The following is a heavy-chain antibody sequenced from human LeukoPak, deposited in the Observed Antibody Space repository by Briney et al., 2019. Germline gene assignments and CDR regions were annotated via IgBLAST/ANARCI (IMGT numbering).Heavy chain of an antibody. CDR2: INTNTGNP. D-gene: IGHD4-17*01. CDR3: ARVKYADFSDY. Sequence: ASVKVSCKASGYTFTSYGISWVRQAPGQGLEWMGWINTNTGNPTYAQGFTGRFVFSLDTSVSTAYLQISSLKAEDTAVYYCARVKYADFSDYWGQGTLVTVSS. CDR1: GYTFTSYG. V-gene: IGHV7-4-1*02. J-gene: IGHJ4*02.